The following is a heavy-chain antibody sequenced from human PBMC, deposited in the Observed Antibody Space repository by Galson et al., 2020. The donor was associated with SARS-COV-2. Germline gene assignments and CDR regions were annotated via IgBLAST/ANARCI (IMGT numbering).Heavy chain of an antibody. V-gene: IGHV5-51*01. Sequence: GESLKISCKGFGYSFTSYWIGWVRQMPGKGLEWMGIIYPGDSDTRYSPSFQGQVTISADKSISTVYLQWSSLKASDSAMYYCARSGESSRYCSGGSCYSRVDYWGQGTLVIVSS. D-gene: IGHD2-15*01. CDR2: IYPGDSDT. CDR1: GYSFTSYW. J-gene: IGHJ4*02. CDR3: ARSGESSRYCSGGSCYSRVDY.